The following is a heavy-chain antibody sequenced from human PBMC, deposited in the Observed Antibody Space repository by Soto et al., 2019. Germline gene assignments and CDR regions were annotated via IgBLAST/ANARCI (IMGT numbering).Heavy chain of an antibody. CDR3: ARGYCSSTSCYNSPYYYYGMDV. CDR2: INPNSGGT. J-gene: IGHJ6*02. V-gene: IGHV1-2*02. Sequence: GASVKVSCKASGYTFTGYYTHWVRQAPGQGLEWMGWINPNSGGTNYAQKFQGRVTMTRDTSISTAYMELSRLRSDDTAVYYCARGYCSSTSCYNSPYYYYGMDVWGQGTTVTVSS. D-gene: IGHD2-2*02. CDR1: GYTFTGYY.